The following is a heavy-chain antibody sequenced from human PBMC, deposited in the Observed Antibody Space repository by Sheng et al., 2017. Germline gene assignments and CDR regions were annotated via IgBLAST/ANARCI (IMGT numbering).Heavy chain of an antibody. J-gene: IGHJ4*02. V-gene: IGHV3-9*03. CDR2: ISWNRGRI. CDR3: AKDRYADYYDSSGYYFDY. D-gene: IGHD3-22*01. CDR1: GFTFDDYA. Sequence: VQLVESGGGLVQPGRSLRLSCAASGFTFDDYAMHWVRQAPGKGLEWVSGISWNRGRIGYADSVKGRFTISRDNAKNSLYLQMNSLRAEDVALYYCAKDRYADYYDSSGYYFDYWGQGTLVTVSS.